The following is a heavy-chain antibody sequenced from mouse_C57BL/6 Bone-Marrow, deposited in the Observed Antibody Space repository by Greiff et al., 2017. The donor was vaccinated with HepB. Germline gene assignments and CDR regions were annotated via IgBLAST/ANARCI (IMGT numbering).Heavy chain of an antibody. V-gene: IGHV14-4*01. J-gene: IGHJ1*03. CDR2: IDPENGDT. D-gene: IGHD1-1*01. CDR1: GFNIKDDY. Sequence: VQLKQSGAELVRPGASVKLSCTASGFNIKDDYMHWVKQRPEQGLEWIGWIDPENGDTEYASKFQGKATITADTSSNTAYLQLSSLTSEDTAVYYCTFYYYGSRWYFDVWGTGTTVTVSS. CDR3: TFYYYGSRWYFDV.